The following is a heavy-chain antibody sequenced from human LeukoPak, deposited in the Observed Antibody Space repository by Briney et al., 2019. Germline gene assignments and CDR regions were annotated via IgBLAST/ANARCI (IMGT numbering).Heavy chain of an antibody. CDR1: GGSISSYY. Sequence: SETLSLTCTVSGGSISSYYWSWIRQPPGKGLEWIGYIYYSGSTNYNPSLKSRVTISVDTSKNQFSLKLSSVTAADTAVYYCARALIAYGAFDIWGQGTMVTVSS. V-gene: IGHV4-59*01. D-gene: IGHD3-22*01. J-gene: IGHJ3*02. CDR3: ARALIAYGAFDI. CDR2: IYYSGST.